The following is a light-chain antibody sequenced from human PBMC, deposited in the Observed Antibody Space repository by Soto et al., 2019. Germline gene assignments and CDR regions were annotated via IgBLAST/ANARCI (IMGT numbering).Light chain of an antibody. CDR2: DVS. J-gene: IGLJ2*01. V-gene: IGLV2-14*01. Sequence: QSALTQPASVSGSPGQSITISCTGTSSDVGGYNYVSWYQQHPGKATKLMIYDVSNRPSGFSNRFSGSKSANTASLTISGLQAEDEADYYCSSYTGSSTYVVFGGGTKLTVL. CDR3: SSYTGSSTYVV. CDR1: SSDVGGYNY.